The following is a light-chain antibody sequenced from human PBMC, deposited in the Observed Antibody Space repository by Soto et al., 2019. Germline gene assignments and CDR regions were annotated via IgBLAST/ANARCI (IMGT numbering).Light chain of an antibody. J-gene: IGKJ3*01. CDR2: GAS. CDR1: QSVSSK. V-gene: IGKV3-15*01. Sequence: EIVMTQSPATLSVSPGERATLSCRASQSVSSKLGRYQQKPGQAPRLLIYGASIRATGIPARFSGSGSGTEFTLTISSLQSEDFAVYYCQQYNNWPRTFGPGTKVDIK. CDR3: QQYNNWPRT.